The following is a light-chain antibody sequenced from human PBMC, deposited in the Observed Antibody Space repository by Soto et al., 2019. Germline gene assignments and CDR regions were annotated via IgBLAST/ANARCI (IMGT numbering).Light chain of an antibody. CDR2: LGS. CDR3: MQALQSWT. V-gene: IGKV2-28*01. J-gene: IGKJ1*01. CDR1: QSLLHSNGYNY. Sequence: DIVMTQSPLSLPVTPGEPASISCRSSQSLLHSNGYNYLDWYLQKPGQSPQLLIYLGSNRASGVPDRFSGIGSGTYFTLKISRVEAEDVGVYYCMQALQSWTFGQGTKVEIK.